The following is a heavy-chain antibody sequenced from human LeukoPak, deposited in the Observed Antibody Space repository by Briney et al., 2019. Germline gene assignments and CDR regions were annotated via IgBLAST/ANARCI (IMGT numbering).Heavy chain of an antibody. CDR1: GFNFNNYA. D-gene: IGHD2-8*02. CDR2: ISNIGGNT. CDR3: AKSTDYWFYGMDV. V-gene: IGHV3-23*01. Sequence: GGSLRLSCAASGFNFNNYAMSWVRQAPGKGLEWVSSISNIGGNTYYADSVKGRFTISRDNSRNTLYLQMTSLRTDDTATYFCAKSTDYWFYGMDVWGQGTTVTVSS. J-gene: IGHJ6*02.